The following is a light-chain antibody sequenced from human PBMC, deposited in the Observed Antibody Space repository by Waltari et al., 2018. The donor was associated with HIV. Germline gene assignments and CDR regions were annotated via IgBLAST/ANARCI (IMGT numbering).Light chain of an antibody. V-gene: IGKV1-5*03. CDR2: RAS. Sequence: IQMTPSPSTLSASVGDSVTITCRASHNVSTSLAWYQLKPGKAPKLLIYRASSVAPGVPSRFSGSGVGAAFTLSINSLQPDDFASYYCQQYYTYRTFGQGTKVEV. CDR3: QQYYTYRT. J-gene: IGKJ1*01. CDR1: HNVSTS.